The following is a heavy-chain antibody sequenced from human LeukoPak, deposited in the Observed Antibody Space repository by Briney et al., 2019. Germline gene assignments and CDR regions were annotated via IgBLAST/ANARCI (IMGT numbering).Heavy chain of an antibody. V-gene: IGHV1-24*01. J-gene: IGHJ4*02. CDR3: ARRFNYYDSSGYYEGFYFDY. CDR1: GYTLTELS. CDR2: FDPEDGET. D-gene: IGHD3-22*01. Sequence: GASVKVSCKVSGYTLTELSMHWVRQAPGKGLEWMGGFDPEDGETIYAQKFQGRVTMTEDTSTDTAYMELRSLRSDDTAVYYCARRFNYYDSSGYYEGFYFDYWGQGTLVTVSS.